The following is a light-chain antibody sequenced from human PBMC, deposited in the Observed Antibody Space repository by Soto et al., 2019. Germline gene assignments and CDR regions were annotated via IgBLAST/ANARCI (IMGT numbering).Light chain of an antibody. Sequence: QSVLTQSPSVSASLGASVKFSCTLSRGHTKYAIAWHQQQPKRGPRFLMKLNGDGSLSKGDGIPDRFSGSSSGAERYLTISRLQSEDEADYYCQTWDSGPWVFGGGTKLTVL. CDR1: RGHTKYA. V-gene: IGLV4-69*01. CDR2: LNGDGSL. CDR3: QTWDSGPWV. J-gene: IGLJ3*02.